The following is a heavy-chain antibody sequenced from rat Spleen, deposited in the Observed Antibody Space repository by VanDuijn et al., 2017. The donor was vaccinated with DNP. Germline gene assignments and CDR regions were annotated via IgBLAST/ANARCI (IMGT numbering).Heavy chain of an antibody. V-gene: IGHV5S10*01. D-gene: IGHD1-4*01. CDR1: GFTFSDSA. CDR2: IIYDGSHA. J-gene: IGHJ4*01. CDR3: TTGAGSP. Sequence: EVQLVESGGGVVQPGKSLKLSCAASGFTFSDSAMAWVRQSPKMGLEWVATIIYDGSHAFYRDSVQGRFIISRDNAKSTLYLQMDSLRSEDTATYYCTTGAGSPWGQGTSVTVSS.